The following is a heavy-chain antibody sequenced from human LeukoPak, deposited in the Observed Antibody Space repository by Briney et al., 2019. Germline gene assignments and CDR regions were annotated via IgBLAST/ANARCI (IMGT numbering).Heavy chain of an antibody. D-gene: IGHD6-19*01. V-gene: IGHV3-30*04. CDR2: ISYDGSNK. CDR1: GFTFFSYA. J-gene: IGHJ6*03. Sequence: GGSLRLSCAASGFTFFSYAMHWVRQAPGNGLEWVAFISYDGSNKYYADSVKGRFTISRDNAKNPLYLQMNSLRAEDTAVYYCARVVTVAWSERRPGYYYMDVWGKGTTVTVSS. CDR3: ARVVTVAWSERRPGYYYMDV.